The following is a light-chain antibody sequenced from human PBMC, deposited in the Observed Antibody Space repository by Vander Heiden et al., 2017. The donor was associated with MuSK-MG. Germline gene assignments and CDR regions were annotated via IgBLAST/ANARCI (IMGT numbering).Light chain of an antibody. J-gene: IGKJ2*01. CDR3: QQSVVNPPYT. CDR2: AAS. Sequence: DIQMTQSPSSLSASVGDRVTITCRASQPIHTYLSWYQQRPGKAPRLLIYAASTLQRGVPSRFSGSGYGKDFTLTISGRQPEDFATYYCQQSVVNPPYTCGQGTKLEI. CDR1: QPIHTY. V-gene: IGKV1-39*01.